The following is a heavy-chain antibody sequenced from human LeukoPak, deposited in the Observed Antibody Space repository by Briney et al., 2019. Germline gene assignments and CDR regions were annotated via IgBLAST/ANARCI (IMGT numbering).Heavy chain of an antibody. CDR3: AKEPPNYDSSGYSPLFDY. J-gene: IGHJ4*02. Sequence: PGGSLRLSCAASGFTFSSYAMSWVRQAPGKGLEWVSAISGSGGSTYYADSVKGRFTISRDNSKNTLYLQMNSLRAEDAAVYYCAKEPPNYDSSGYSPLFDYWGQGTLVTVSS. V-gene: IGHV3-23*01. CDR1: GFTFSSYA. D-gene: IGHD3-22*01. CDR2: ISGSGGST.